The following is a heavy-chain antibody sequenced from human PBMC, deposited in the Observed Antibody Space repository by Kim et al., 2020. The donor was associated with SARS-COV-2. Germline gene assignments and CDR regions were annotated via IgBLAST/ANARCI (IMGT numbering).Heavy chain of an antibody. J-gene: IGHJ6*02. CDR1: GFTFSSYA. CDR3: ARDDRGRQGGLYYYYGMDV. Sequence: GGSLRLSCAASGFTFSSYAMHWVRQAPGKGLEYVSAISSNGGSTYYANSVKGRFTISRDNSKNTLYLQMGSLRAEDMAVYYCARDDRGRQGGLYYYYGMDVWGQGTTVTVSS. D-gene: IGHD1-26*01. CDR2: ISSNGGST. V-gene: IGHV3-64*01.